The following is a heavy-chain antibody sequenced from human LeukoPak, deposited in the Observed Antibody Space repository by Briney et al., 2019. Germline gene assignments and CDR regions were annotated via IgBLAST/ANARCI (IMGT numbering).Heavy chain of an antibody. CDR1: GYTFTSYY. D-gene: IGHD6-13*01. Sequence: ASVKVSCKASGYTFTSYYMHWVRQAPGQGLEWMGIINPSGGSTSYAQKFQGRVTMTRDTSTSTVYMELSSLRAEDTALYYCARGSNSWYPLYYFDYWGQGTLVTVSS. CDR3: ARGSNSWYPLYYFDY. V-gene: IGHV1-46*01. J-gene: IGHJ4*02. CDR2: INPSGGST.